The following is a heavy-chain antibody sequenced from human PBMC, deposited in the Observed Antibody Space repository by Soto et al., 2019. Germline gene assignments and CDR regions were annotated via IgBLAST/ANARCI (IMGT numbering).Heavy chain of an antibody. V-gene: IGHV4-4*02. CDR1: GGSITSNNW. D-gene: IGHD1-7*01. J-gene: IGHJ4*02. Sequence: SETLSLTCAVSGGSITSNNWWTWVRQPPGQGLECIGEIYRTGSTNCNPSLKSRVTISLDKSENQFSLKVTSLTAADTAVYYCASRDPGTSVDYWGQGTLVTVSS. CDR2: IYRTGST. CDR3: ASRDPGTSVDY.